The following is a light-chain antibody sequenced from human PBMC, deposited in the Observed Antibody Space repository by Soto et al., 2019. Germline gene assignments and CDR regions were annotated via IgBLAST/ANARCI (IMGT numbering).Light chain of an antibody. CDR2: GAS. Sequence: DIVLTQSPGTLSLSPGEGATLSCRASQSLSNVFLAWYQQKPGQAPRLLIYGASRRATGIPDRFSGSGSGTDFTLTISRQDPEDFAVYFCHQYAASPYTVGRGTKLEIK. V-gene: IGKV3-20*01. J-gene: IGKJ2*01. CDR3: HQYAASPYT. CDR1: QSLSNVF.